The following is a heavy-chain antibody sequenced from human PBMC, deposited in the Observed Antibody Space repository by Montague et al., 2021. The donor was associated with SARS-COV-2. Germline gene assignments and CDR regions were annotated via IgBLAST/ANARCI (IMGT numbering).Heavy chain of an antibody. J-gene: IGHJ4*02. Sequence: SETLSLTCTVSGGSMNSYYWSWIRQAPGKGLEWIGWIYYSGSSYSHPSLESRLTISAATSRNEFYLKLTSVTAADTAVYFCARPGAFTNYEVFDYWGQGTRVTVSA. CDR2: IYYSGSS. D-gene: IGHD4/OR15-4a*01. CDR3: ARPGAFTNYEVFDY. CDR1: GGSMNSYY. V-gene: IGHV4-59*08.